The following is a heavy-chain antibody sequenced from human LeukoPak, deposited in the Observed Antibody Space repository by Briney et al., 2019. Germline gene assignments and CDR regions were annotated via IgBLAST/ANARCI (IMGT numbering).Heavy chain of an antibody. CDR2: VSSSGSTI. CDR3: ARTIVVPAAVFDY. CDR1: GFTFSDYY. V-gene: IGHV3-11*01. J-gene: IGHJ4*02. Sequence: GGSLRLSCAASGFTFSDYYMSWIRQAPGKGLEWVSYVSSSGSTIYYADSVKGRFTISRDNSKNTLYLQMNSLRAEDTAVYYCARTIVVPAAVFDYWGQGTLVTVSS. D-gene: IGHD2-2*01.